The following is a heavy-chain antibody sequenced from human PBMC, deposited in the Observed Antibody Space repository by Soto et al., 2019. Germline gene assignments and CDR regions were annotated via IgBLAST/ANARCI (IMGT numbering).Heavy chain of an antibody. J-gene: IGHJ3*02. CDR2: ISNRGDT. D-gene: IGHD2-15*01. CDR1: GFIVSDTY. V-gene: IGHV3-66*01. Sequence: EVQLVESGGGLVQPGGSLRLSCTASGFIVSDTYVNWVCQAPGKGLEWVSVISNRGDTHYADSVRGRFSLSRDISDNTLHLQMNKLRVEDTAVYYCAREPRYCRGGSCSITGDAYDIWGQGTMVTVSS. CDR3: AREPRYCRGGSCSITGDAYDI.